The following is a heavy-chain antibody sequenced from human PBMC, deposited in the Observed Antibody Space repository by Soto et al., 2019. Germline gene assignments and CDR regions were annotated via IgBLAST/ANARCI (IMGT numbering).Heavy chain of an antibody. Sequence: PVGSLRLSCAASGFTFSSYWMSWVRQAPGKELECVANIKQDGSEKYYVDSVKGRFTISRDNAKNSLYLQMNSLRAEDTAVYYCVRDPPRYYGSGSYYNAAVVSYFDLWGRGTLVTVSS. D-gene: IGHD3-10*01. V-gene: IGHV3-7*03. CDR3: VRDPPRYYGSGSYYNAAVVSYFDL. CDR2: IKQDGSEK. CDR1: GFTFSSYW. J-gene: IGHJ2*01.